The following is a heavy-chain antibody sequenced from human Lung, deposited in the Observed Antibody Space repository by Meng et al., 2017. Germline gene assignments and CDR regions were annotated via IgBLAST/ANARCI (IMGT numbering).Heavy chain of an antibody. CDR1: GFYFNNAW. V-gene: IGHV3-15*01. CDR3: TWDDKAVSDY. J-gene: IGHJ4*02. CDR2: IKSNTDGGTA. D-gene: IGHD1-26*01. Sequence: VHLVRSGGDLVKPGGSLRLSCAASGFYFNNAWMSWVRQAPGKGLEWVGRIKSNTDGGTAEYAAPVTGRFTISRDDSKSTLYLQMSGLRIDDTGVYYCTWDDKAVSDYWGQGTLVTVSS.